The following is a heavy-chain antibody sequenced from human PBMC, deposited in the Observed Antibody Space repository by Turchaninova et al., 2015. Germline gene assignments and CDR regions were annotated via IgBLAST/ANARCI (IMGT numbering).Heavy chain of an antibody. J-gene: IGHJ4*02. CDR2: IKPDGSEK. V-gene: IGHV3-7*01. Sequence: EVQLVESGGGLVQPGGSLRLSCAASGFTLSGYWMSWVRRAPGKGREWVANIKPDGSEKYYGYCVKGRFTISRDTAKNSLYLQMNSLRAEYSAVYYCARDLEAVVAASDCWGQGTLVTVSS. CDR1: GFTLSGYW. D-gene: IGHD2-15*01. CDR3: ARDLEAVVAASDC.